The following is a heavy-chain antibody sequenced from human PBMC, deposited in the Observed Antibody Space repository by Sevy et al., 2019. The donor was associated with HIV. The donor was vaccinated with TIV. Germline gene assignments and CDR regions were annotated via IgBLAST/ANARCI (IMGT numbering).Heavy chain of an antibody. CDR3: ASSRYSSGYPYYFDY. Sequence: GESLKISCKGSGYSFTSYWIGWERQMPGKGLEWMGIIYPGDSDTRYSPSFQGQVTISADKSISTAYLQWSSLKASDTAMYYCASSRYSSGYPYYFDYWGQGTLVTVSS. J-gene: IGHJ4*02. V-gene: IGHV5-51*01. CDR1: GYSFTSYW. D-gene: IGHD3-22*01. CDR2: IYPGDSDT.